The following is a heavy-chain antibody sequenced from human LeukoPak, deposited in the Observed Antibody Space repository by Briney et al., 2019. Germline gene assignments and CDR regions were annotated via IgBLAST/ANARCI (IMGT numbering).Heavy chain of an antibody. CDR2: IWYDGSNK. Sequence: PGGSLRLSCAASGFTFSSYGMHWVRQAPGKGLEWVAVIWYDGSNKYYADSVKGRFTISRDNSKNTLYLQMNSLRAEDTAVYYCARVNLRYFGISDYWGQGTLVTVSS. CDR3: ARVNLRYFGISDY. J-gene: IGHJ4*02. CDR1: GFTFSSYG. V-gene: IGHV3-33*01. D-gene: IGHD3-9*01.